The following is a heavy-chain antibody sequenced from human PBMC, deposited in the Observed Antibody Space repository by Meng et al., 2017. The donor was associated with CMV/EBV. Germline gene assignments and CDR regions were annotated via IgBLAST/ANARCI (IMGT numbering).Heavy chain of an antibody. Sequence: GGSLRLSCTASGVTFSSYAWSWVRQAPGKGLEWVSTITGGAGSTYTADSVQGRFTISTDKSKNTLYLQMSRLRGEDTAIYFCAKSRGGYGSGSYYTFDSWGQGTLVTVSS. CDR3: AKSRGGYGSGSYYTFDS. CDR2: ITGGAGST. J-gene: IGHJ4*02. D-gene: IGHD3-10*01. V-gene: IGHV3-23*01. CDR1: GVTFSSYA.